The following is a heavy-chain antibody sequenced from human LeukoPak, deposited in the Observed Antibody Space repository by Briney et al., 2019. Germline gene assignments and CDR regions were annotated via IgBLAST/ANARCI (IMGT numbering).Heavy chain of an antibody. CDR1: GGSTSGHY. Sequence: SETLSLTCTVSGGSTSGHYWSWIRQPPGKGLEWIGEIYHSGSTNYNPSLKSRVTISVDKSKNQFSLKLSSVTAADTAVYYCARDPGYFDYWGQGTLVTVSS. CDR3: ARDPGYFDY. V-gene: IGHV4-59*11. CDR2: IYHSGST. J-gene: IGHJ4*02.